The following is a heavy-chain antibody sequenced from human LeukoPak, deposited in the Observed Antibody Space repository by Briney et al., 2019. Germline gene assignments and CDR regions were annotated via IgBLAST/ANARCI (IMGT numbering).Heavy chain of an antibody. V-gene: IGHV3-15*01. CDR2: IKSKTDGGTT. Sequence: PGGSLRLSCAASGFTFSSYAMSWVRQAPGMGLEWVGRIKSKTDGGTTDYAAPVKGRFTISRDDSKNTLYLQMNSLKTEDTAVYYCSTTYYYDSSEGYWGQGTLVIVSS. CDR1: GFTFSSYA. J-gene: IGHJ4*02. D-gene: IGHD3-22*01. CDR3: STTYYYDSSEGY.